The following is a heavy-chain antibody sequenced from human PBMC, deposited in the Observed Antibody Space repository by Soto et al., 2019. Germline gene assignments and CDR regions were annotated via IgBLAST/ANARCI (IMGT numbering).Heavy chain of an antibody. J-gene: IGHJ5*02. CDR2: IYYSGST. V-gene: IGHV4-39*01. Sequence: SSETLSLTCTVSDGSISSSSYFWGWIRQPPGKGLEWIGSIYYSGSTYYNPSLKSRVTVSVDTSKNQFSLKLSSVTAADTAVYYCARHPSDFWFDPWGQGTLVTVSS. D-gene: IGHD2-21*02. CDR3: ARHPSDFWFDP. CDR1: DGSISSSSYF.